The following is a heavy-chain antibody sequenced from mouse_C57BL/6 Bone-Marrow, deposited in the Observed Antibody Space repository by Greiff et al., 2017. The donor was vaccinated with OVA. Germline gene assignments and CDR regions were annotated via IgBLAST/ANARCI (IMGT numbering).Heavy chain of an antibody. CDR2: INPSNGGT. CDR3: ARGITTVVATDFDY. V-gene: IGHV1-53*01. Sequence: VQLQQPGTELLKPGASVKLSCKASGYTFTSYWMHWVKQRPGQGLEWIGNINPSNGGTNYNEKFKSKATLTVDKSSSTAYMQLSSLTSEDSAVYYCARGITTVVATDFDYWGQGTTLTVSS. J-gene: IGHJ2*01. D-gene: IGHD1-1*01. CDR1: GYTFTSYW.